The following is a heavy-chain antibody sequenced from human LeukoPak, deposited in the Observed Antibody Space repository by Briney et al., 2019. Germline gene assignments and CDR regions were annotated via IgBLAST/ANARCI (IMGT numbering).Heavy chain of an antibody. V-gene: IGHV1-8*01. Sequence: ASVNVSCKASGYTFTNYDVNWVRQATGQGLEWMGWMNPNSGYTGHAQKFQGRVTMTRDTSTSTVYMELSSLRSEDTAVYYCARDPTVDTAMVEFDYWGQGTLVTVSS. CDR3: ARDPTVDTAMVEFDY. CDR2: MNPNSGYT. D-gene: IGHD5-18*01. J-gene: IGHJ4*02. CDR1: GYTFTNYD.